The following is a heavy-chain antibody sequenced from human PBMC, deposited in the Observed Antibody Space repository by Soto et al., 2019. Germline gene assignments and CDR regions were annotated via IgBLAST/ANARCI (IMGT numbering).Heavy chain of an antibody. Sequence: SETLSLTCTVSGGSISSGGYYWSWIRQHPGKGLEWIGYIYYSGSTYYNPSLKSRVTISVDTSKNQFSLKLSSVTAADTAVYYCARDVRWLQSYYFDYWGQGTLVTVSS. J-gene: IGHJ4*02. CDR3: ARDVRWLQSYYFDY. CDR1: GGSISSGGYY. CDR2: IYYSGST. D-gene: IGHD5-12*01. V-gene: IGHV4-31*03.